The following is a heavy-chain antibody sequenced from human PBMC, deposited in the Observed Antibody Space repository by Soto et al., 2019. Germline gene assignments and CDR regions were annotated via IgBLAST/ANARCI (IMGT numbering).Heavy chain of an antibody. CDR3: ARCWNYAYYYYGMDV. V-gene: IGHV4-39*01. CDR1: SGSISSSSYY. CDR2: IYYSGST. J-gene: IGHJ6*02. D-gene: IGHD1-7*01. Sequence: PSETMYLTCTVSSGSISSSSYYWGWKRQHPGKGLEWIGSIYYSGSTYYNPSLKSRVTISVDTSKNQFSLKLSSVTAADTAVYYCARCWNYAYYYYGMDVWDQGTTVTVSS.